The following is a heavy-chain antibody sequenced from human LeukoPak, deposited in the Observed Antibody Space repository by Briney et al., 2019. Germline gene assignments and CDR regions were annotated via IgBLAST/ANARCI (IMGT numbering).Heavy chain of an antibody. Sequence: ASVKVSCKASGYTFTSYYMHWVRQAPGQGLEWMGIINPSGGSTSYAQKFQGRVTMTRDMSTSTVYMELSSLRSEDTAVYYCARDWEQQLVLGLFDYWGQGTLVTVSS. D-gene: IGHD6-13*01. V-gene: IGHV1-46*01. CDR2: INPSGGST. J-gene: IGHJ4*02. CDR3: ARDWEQQLVLGLFDY. CDR1: GYTFTSYY.